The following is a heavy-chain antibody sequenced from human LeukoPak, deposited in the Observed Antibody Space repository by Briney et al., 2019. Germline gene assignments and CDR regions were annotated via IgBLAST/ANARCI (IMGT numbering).Heavy chain of an antibody. V-gene: IGHV1-2*02. Sequence: GASVKFSCKASGYTFTGYYMPWVRQAPGQGLEWMGWMNPNSGGTNYAQKFQGRVTMTRDTSINTAYMELSRLRSDDTAVYYCARGEGISITIFGVVLDYWGQGTLVTVSS. CDR2: MNPNSGGT. D-gene: IGHD3-3*01. CDR3: ARGEGISITIFGVVLDY. J-gene: IGHJ4*02. CDR1: GYTFTGYY.